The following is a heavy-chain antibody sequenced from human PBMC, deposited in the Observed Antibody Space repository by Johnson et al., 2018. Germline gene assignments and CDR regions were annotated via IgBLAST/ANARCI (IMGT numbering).Heavy chain of an antibody. CDR1: GFTFSSYG. J-gene: IGHJ3*02. Sequence: VQLVESGGGVVQPGRSLRLSCAASGFTFSSYGMHWVRQAPGKGLEWVSYISSSCSTIYYADSVKGRFTISRDNAKNSLALQMNSLRAVDTAVYYCARAPERDYYDSSWYAFDIWGQGTMVTVSS. CDR3: ARAPERDYYDSSWYAFDI. D-gene: IGHD3-22*01. CDR2: ISSSCSTI. V-gene: IGHV3-48*04.